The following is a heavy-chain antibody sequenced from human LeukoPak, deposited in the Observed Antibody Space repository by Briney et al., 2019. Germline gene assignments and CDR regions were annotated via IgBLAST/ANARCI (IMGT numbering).Heavy chain of an antibody. CDR2: ITGGSYTI. J-gene: IGHJ3*02. CDR3: ARDGDEYSYGYGDAFDI. V-gene: IGHV3-48*01. Sequence: GGSLRLSCAASGFTFSSYSMNWVRQAPGKGLEWVSYITGGSYTIYYAQSVRGRFTISRDNAKNSLYLQMNSLRVEDTAVYYCARDGDEYSYGYGDAFDIWDQGTMVTVSS. D-gene: IGHD5-18*01. CDR1: GFTFSSYS.